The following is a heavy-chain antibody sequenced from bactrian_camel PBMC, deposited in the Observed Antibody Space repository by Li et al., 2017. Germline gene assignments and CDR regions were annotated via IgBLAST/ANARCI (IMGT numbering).Heavy chain of an antibody. CDR2: IRTEDGDT. J-gene: IGHJ4*01. Sequence: VQLVESGGGSVQAGGSLRLSCTMSGYTDSVAVMGWWRQAPGKEREGVACIRTEDGDTLYADTVKGRFTISHDKASNTVYLQMDYLKPEDTAMYQCMAERFGGLNVFMEYGGSWRGRGTQVTVS. V-gene: IGHV3S66*01. CDR1: GYTDSVAV. D-gene: IGHD6*01. CDR3: MAERFGGLNVFMEYGGSW.